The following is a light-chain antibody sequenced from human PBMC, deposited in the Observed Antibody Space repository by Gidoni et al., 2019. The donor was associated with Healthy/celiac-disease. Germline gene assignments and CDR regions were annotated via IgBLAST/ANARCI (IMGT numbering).Light chain of an antibody. Sequence: EMVLTHSQATLSLSPGERATLPCRASQSVSSYLAWYHQKPGQPPRLLIYEASNRATGTPARFSGSGSGTDFTLTISSLEPEDFAVYYCQQRSNWPPFTFGPGTKVEIK. CDR2: EAS. CDR3: QQRSNWPPFT. J-gene: IGKJ3*01. CDR1: QSVSSY. V-gene: IGKV3-11*01.